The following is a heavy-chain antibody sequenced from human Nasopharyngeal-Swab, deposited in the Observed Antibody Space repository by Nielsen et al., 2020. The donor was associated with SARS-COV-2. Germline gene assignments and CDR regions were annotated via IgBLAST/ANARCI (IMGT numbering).Heavy chain of an antibody. CDR1: GGSISSGGYY. J-gene: IGHJ6*02. Sequence: SETLSLTCTVSGGSISSGGYYWSWIRQHPGKGLERIGYIYYSGSTYYNPSLKNRVTISVDTSKNQFSLKLSSVTAADTAVYYCARGRVVPAASRYGMDVWGQGTTVTVSS. D-gene: IGHD2-2*01. V-gene: IGHV4-31*03. CDR3: ARGRVVPAASRYGMDV. CDR2: IYYSGST.